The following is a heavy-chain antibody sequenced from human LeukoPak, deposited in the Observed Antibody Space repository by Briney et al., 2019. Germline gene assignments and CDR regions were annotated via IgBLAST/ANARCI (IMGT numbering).Heavy chain of an antibody. J-gene: IGHJ4*02. CDR1: GYSISSGYY. Sequence: SETLSLTCTVSGYSISSGYYWGWIRQPPGKGLEWVGSIYHSGSTYYNPSLKSRVTISVDTSKNQFSLKLSSVTAADTAVYYCATMDYWGQGTLVTVSS. CDR3: ATMDY. V-gene: IGHV4-38-2*02. CDR2: IYHSGST.